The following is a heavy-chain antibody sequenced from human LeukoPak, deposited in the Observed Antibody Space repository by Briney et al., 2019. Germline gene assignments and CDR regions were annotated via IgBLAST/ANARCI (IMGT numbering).Heavy chain of an antibody. V-gene: IGHV4-59*01. J-gene: IGHJ4*02. CDR2: IYYNGSP. D-gene: IGHD3-22*01. Sequence: SETLSLTCTVSGASLISYYWNWIRQPPGKGLEWIGYIYYNGSPNYNPSLKSRVTMSRDTSKNQFSLKLTSVTAADTAVYYCARDSRSYERSGYYHFDYWGQGSLVTVSS. CDR1: GASLISYY. CDR3: ARDSRSYERSGYYHFDY.